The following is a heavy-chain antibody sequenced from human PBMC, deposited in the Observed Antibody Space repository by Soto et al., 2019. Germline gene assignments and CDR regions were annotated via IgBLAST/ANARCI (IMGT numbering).Heavy chain of an antibody. J-gene: IGHJ6*03. V-gene: IGHV1-3*01. CDR3: ARGGSGYDFYYYYYMDV. D-gene: IGHD5-12*01. Sequence: ASVKVSCKASGGTFSSYAISWVRQAPGQRLEWMGWINAGNGNTKYSQKFQGRVTITRDTSASTAYMELSSLRSEDTAVYYCARGGSGYDFYYYYYMDVWGKGTTVTVSS. CDR2: INAGNGNT. CDR1: GGTFSSYA.